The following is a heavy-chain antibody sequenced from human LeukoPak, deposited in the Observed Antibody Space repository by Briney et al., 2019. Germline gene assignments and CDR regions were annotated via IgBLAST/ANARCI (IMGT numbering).Heavy chain of an antibody. J-gene: IGHJ5*02. CDR1: GVSISSHY. D-gene: IGHD5-24*01. V-gene: IGHV4-59*11. CDR3: ARDRDGRLNENWFDP. CDR2: IYYSGST. Sequence: SETLSLTCTVSGVSISSHYWSWIRQPPGKGLEWIGYIYYSGSTNYNPSLKSRVTISVDTSKNQFSLKLSSVTAADTAVYYCARDRDGRLNENWFDPWGQGTLVTVSS.